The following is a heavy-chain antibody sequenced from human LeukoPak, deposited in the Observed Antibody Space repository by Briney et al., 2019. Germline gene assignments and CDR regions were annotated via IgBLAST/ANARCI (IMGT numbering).Heavy chain of an antibody. D-gene: IGHD1-26*01. CDR2: INTNTGNP. CDR1: GYTFTSYA. Sequence: ASVKVSCKASGYTFTSYAMNWARQAPGQGLEWMGWINTNTGNPTYAQGFTGRFVFSLDTSVSTAYLQISSLKAEDTAVYYCARALGSGHYYYYYYMDVWGKGTTVTVSS. J-gene: IGHJ6*03. V-gene: IGHV7-4-1*02. CDR3: ARALGSGHYYYYYYMDV.